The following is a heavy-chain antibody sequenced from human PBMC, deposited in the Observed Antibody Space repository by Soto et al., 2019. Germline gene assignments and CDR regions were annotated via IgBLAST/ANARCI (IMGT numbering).Heavy chain of an antibody. CDR2: ISISDSTI. CDR3: ARDDFWSGYYWFDP. CDR1: GFTFSSYS. V-gene: IGHV3-48*01. J-gene: IGHJ5*02. Sequence: GGSLRLSCAASGFTFSSYSMNWVRQAPGKGLEWVSYISISDSTIYYPDFVKGRFTISRDNAKNSLYLQMNSLRAEDTAVYYCARDDFWSGYYWFDPWGQGTLVTVSS. D-gene: IGHD3-3*01.